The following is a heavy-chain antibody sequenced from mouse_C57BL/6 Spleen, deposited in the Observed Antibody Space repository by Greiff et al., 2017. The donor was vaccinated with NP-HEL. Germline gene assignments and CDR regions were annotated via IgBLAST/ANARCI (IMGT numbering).Heavy chain of an antibody. CDR1: GYTFTSYW. CDR2: IYPSDSET. CDR3: ARWDGYYGAMDY. D-gene: IGHD2-3*01. J-gene: IGHJ4*01. V-gene: IGHV1-61*01. Sequence: VQLQQPGAELVRPGSSVKLSCKASGYTFTSYWMAWVQQRPGQGLEWIGNIYPSDSETHYNQKFKDKATLTVDKSSSTAYMQLSSLTSEDSAVYYCARWDGYYGAMDYWGQGTSVTVSS.